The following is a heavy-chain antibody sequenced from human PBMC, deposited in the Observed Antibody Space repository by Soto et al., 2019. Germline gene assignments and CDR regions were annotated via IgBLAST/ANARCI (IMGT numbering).Heavy chain of an antibody. D-gene: IGHD2-15*01. J-gene: IGHJ6*02. V-gene: IGHV1-69*13. CDR3: ARRGMGLGYCSGGSCYPNYYYYGMDV. CDR2: IIPIFGTA. Sequence: SVKVSCKASGGTFSSYAISWVRQAPGQGLEWMGGIIPIFGTANYAQKFQGRVTITADESTSTAYMELSSLRSEDTAVYYCARRGMGLGYCSGGSCYPNYYYYGMDVWG. CDR1: GGTFSSYA.